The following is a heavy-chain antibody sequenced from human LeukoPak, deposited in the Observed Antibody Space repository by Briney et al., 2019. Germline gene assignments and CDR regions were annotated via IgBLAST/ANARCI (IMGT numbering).Heavy chain of an antibody. J-gene: IGHJ4*02. CDR1: GYTFTSYY. D-gene: IGHD3-22*01. Sequence: ASVKVSCKASGYTFTSYYMHWVQQAPGQGLEWKGIINPSGGSTSYAQKFQGRVTMTRDMSTSTVYMELSSLRSEDTAVYYCARVGPAYDSSGYPDYWGQGTLVTVSS. CDR3: ARVGPAYDSSGYPDY. V-gene: IGHV1-46*01. CDR2: INPSGGST.